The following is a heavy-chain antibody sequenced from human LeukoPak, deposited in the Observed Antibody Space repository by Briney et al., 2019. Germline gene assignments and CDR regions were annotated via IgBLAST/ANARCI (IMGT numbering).Heavy chain of an antibody. Sequence: PGGSLRLSCAASGFTVSSNYMSWVRQAPGKGLEWVAVIWYGGSNKYYADSVKGRFTISRDNAKNSLYLQMNSLRAEDTAVYYCARAPDGKKLLWFGDPAYMDVWGKGTTVTVSS. V-gene: IGHV3-33*08. CDR1: GFTVSSNY. D-gene: IGHD3-10*01. J-gene: IGHJ6*03. CDR2: IWYGGSNK. CDR3: ARAPDGKKLLWFGDPAYMDV.